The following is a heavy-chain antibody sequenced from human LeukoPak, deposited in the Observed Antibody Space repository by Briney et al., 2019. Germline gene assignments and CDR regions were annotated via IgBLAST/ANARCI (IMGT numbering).Heavy chain of an antibody. Sequence: GGSLRLSCAASGFTLSSYGMHWVRQAPGKGLEWVAVISYDGSNKYYADSVNGRFTISRDNSKNTLYLQMNSLRAEDTAVYYCAKPKTAYGDYPNSFDYWGQGTLVTVSS. CDR2: ISYDGSNK. J-gene: IGHJ4*02. CDR1: GFTLSSYG. V-gene: IGHV3-30*18. CDR3: AKPKTAYGDYPNSFDY. D-gene: IGHD4-17*01.